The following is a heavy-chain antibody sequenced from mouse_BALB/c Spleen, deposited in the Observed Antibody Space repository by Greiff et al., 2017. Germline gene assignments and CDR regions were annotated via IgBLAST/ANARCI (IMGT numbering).Heavy chain of an antibody. CDR1: GFTFSSYG. J-gene: IGHJ3*01. CDR2: ISSGGSYT. D-gene: IGHD1-2*01. CDR3: ARHGGSYYGPAWFAY. V-gene: IGHV5-6*02. Sequence: DVMLVESGGDLVKPGGSLKLSCAASGFTFSSYGTSWVRQTPDKRLEWVATISSGGSYTYYPDSVKGRFTISRDNAKNTLYLQMSSLKSEDTAMYYCARHGGSYYGPAWFAYWGQGTLVTVSA.